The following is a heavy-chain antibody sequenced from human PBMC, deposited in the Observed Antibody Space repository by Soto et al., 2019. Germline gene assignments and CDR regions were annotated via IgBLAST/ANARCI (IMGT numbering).Heavy chain of an antibody. D-gene: IGHD2-15*01. V-gene: IGHV1-18*01. CDR2: ISAYNGNT. CDR1: GYTFTSYG. CDR3: ARARSGGSQKYYFDY. J-gene: IGHJ4*02. Sequence: ASVKVSCKASGYTFTSYGISWVRQAPGQGLERMGWISAYNGNTNYAQKLQGRVNMTTDTSTSTAYMELRSLRSDDTAVYYCARARSGGSQKYYFDYWGQGTLVTVSS.